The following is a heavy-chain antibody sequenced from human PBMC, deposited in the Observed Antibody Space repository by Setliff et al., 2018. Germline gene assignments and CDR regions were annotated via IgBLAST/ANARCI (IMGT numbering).Heavy chain of an antibody. CDR1: GFTFSSYW. D-gene: IGHD2-2*01. CDR3: ARAHSSTLSVHDY. J-gene: IGHJ4*02. Sequence: GGSLRLSCAASGFTFSSYWMSWVRQAPGKGLEWVAFIRYDGSNKYYADSVKGRFTISRDNSKNTLYLQMNSLRAEDTAVYYCARAHSSTLSVHDYWGRGTLVTVSS. V-gene: IGHV3-30*02. CDR2: IRYDGSNK.